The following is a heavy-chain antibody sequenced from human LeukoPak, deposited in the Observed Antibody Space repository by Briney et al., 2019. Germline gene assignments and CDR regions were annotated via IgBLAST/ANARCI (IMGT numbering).Heavy chain of an antibody. CDR2: ISADSGST. Sequence: PGGSLRLSCAASGFTFSKYAMTWVRQTPGKGLEWVSTISADSGSTYSAGSVEGRFTISRDNSKNTLYLQMNSLRAEDTAVYYCAKVDQKYYMDVWGKGTTVTVSS. D-gene: IGHD2-2*03. J-gene: IGHJ6*03. CDR3: AKVDQKYYMDV. V-gene: IGHV3-23*01. CDR1: GFTFSKYA.